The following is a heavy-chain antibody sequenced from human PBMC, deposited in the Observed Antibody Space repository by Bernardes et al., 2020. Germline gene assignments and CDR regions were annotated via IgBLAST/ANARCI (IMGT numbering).Heavy chain of an antibody. J-gene: IGHJ4*02. CDR2: ISGDNGHP. CDR1: GYTFSNYG. Sequence: ASVKVSCKASGYTFSNYGITWVRQAPGQGLEWMGWISGDNGHPTYAQEFQDRVTMTTDTSTNTAYMDVMSLRSDDTAVYYCARAQYRTSSDFDYWGQGTLVTVSS. D-gene: IGHD6-6*01. CDR3: ARAQYRTSSDFDY. V-gene: IGHV1-18*01.